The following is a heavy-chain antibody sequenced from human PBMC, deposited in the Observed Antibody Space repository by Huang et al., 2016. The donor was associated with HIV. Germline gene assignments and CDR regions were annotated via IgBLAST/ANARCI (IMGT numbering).Heavy chain of an antibody. CDR1: GGSFNGHF. Sequence: QVRLHQWGTGVLKPSETLSLKCAVYGGSFNGHFWTWTRQSPGKGLEWIGTIDHRGTTASNPSLKSRVTMSLDTSKSQFYLNLTSVTATDTATYYCARPRMTEGNSDSTWSYFDSWGQGTPVSVSS. V-gene: IGHV4-34*01. J-gene: IGHJ4*02. D-gene: IGHD2-21*02. CDR3: ARPRMTEGNSDSTWSYFDS. CDR2: IDHRGTT.